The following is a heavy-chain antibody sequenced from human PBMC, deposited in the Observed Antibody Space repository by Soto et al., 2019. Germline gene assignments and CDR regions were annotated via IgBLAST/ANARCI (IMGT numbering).Heavy chain of an antibody. D-gene: IGHD2-2*01. V-gene: IGHV1-3*01. CDR3: AASVVVATGALNWFEP. Sequence: VQLVQSGAEVKKPGASVKVSCNASGYTFTNYAMHWVRQAPGQSLEWMEWINGGNGDTKYSQKFQEIITIIRDTSASTADMERSSLRSEHSAGYYCAASVVVATGALNWFEPWGQGTLVTVSS. CDR1: GYTFTNYA. CDR2: INGGNGDT. J-gene: IGHJ5*02.